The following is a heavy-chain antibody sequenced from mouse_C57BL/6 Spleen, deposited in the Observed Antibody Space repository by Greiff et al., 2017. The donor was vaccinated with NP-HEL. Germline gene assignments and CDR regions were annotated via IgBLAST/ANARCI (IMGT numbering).Heavy chain of an antibody. Sequence: EVKLMESGGGLVQPGGSLKLSCAASGFTFSDYGMAWVRQAPRKGPEWVAFISNLAYSIYYADTVTGRFTISRENAKNTLYLEMSSLRSEDTAMYYCARRGLGGYYFDYWGQGTTLTVSS. CDR1: GFTFSDYG. CDR2: ISNLAYSI. J-gene: IGHJ2*01. D-gene: IGHD4-1*01. V-gene: IGHV5-15*01. CDR3: ARRGLGGYYFDY.